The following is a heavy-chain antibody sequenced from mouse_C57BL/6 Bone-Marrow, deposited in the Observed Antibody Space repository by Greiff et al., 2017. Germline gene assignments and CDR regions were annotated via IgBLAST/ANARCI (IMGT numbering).Heavy chain of an antibody. CDR2: INPNNGGT. Sequence: EVQLQQSGPELVKPGASVKIPCKASGYTFTDYNMDWVKQSPGKGLEWIGDINPNNGGTIYNQKFKGKATLTVDKSSSTAYMELRRLTSEDTACYYCATAEDSPGYYAMDYWGQGTSVTVSS. D-gene: IGHD3-2*02. V-gene: IGHV1-18*01. CDR1: GYTFTDYN. J-gene: IGHJ4*01. CDR3: ATAEDSPGYYAMDY.